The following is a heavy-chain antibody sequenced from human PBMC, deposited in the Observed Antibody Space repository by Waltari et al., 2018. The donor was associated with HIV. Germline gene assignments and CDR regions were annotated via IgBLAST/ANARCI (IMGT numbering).Heavy chain of an antibody. CDR1: GYTFTYRS. J-gene: IGHJ6*02. Sequence: QMQLVQSGAEVKKTGSSVKVSCKASGYTFTYRSLHWVRQAPGNALEWMGWITPFNGNTNYAQKFQDRVTITRDRSMSTAYMELSSLRFEDTAMYYCARSRDYGSGKDYDMDVWGQGTTVTVSS. CDR2: ITPFNGNT. CDR3: ARSRDYGSGKDYDMDV. D-gene: IGHD3-10*01. V-gene: IGHV1-45*02.